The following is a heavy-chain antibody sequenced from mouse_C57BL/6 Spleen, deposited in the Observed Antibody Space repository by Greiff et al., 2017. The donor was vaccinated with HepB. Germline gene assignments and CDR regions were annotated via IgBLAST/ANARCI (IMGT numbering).Heavy chain of an antibody. J-gene: IGHJ3*01. Sequence: EVQLQQSGPGLVKPSQSLSLTCSVTGYSITSGYYWNWIRQFPGNKLEWMGYISYDGSNNYNPSLKNRISITRDTSKNQFFLKLNSVTTEDTATYYCARDDTTVVAVFFAYWGQGTLVTVSA. V-gene: IGHV3-6*01. D-gene: IGHD1-1*01. CDR3: ARDDTTVVAVFFAY. CDR2: ISYDGSN. CDR1: GYSITSGYY.